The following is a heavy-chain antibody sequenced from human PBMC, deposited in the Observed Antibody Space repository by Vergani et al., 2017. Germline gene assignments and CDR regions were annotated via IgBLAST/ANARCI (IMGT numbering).Heavy chain of an antibody. V-gene: IGHV3-30*02. CDR1: GFTLSNYD. J-gene: IGHJ4*02. CDR3: AKHFRGWGIDY. D-gene: IGHD3-16*01. CDR2: IQFDGSNQ. Sequence: HVQLVVSGGGVFQRGGSLRLSCATSGFTLSNYDMQWIRQGPGKGLEFVAFIQFDGSNQYYADSVKGRFTLSRDFSKNTLYRQMNSPRTDDTATYYCAKHFRGWGIDYWGQGTQVIVSS.